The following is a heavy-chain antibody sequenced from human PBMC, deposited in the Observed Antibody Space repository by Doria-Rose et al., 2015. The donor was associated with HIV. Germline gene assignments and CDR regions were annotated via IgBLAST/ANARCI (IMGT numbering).Heavy chain of an antibody. CDR2: IFSDDER. D-gene: IGHD6-13*01. J-gene: IGHJ4*02. CDR3: ARIKSSRWYHKYYFDF. Sequence: QVTLKEPGPVLVKPTETLTLTCTVSGVSLSNPGMGVSWIRQPPGKALEWLANIFSDDERSYNTSLKSRLTISRGTSKSQVVLTMTDMDPVDTATYYCARIKSSRWYHKYYFDFWGQGTQVIVSA. V-gene: IGHV2-26*01. CDR1: GVSLSNPGMG.